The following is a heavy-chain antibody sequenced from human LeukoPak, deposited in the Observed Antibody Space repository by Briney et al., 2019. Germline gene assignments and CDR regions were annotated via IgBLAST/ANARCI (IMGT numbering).Heavy chain of an antibody. CDR3: ARQPSNWDHAYNWFDP. J-gene: IGHJ5*02. Sequence: SETLSLTCTVSGGSISSSSYYWGWIRQPPGKGLEWIGSIYYSGSTYYNPSLKSRVTISLDTSKNQFSLKLSSVTAADTAVYYCARQPSNWDHAYNWFDPWGQGTLVTVSS. CDR2: IYYSGST. CDR1: GGSISSSSYY. V-gene: IGHV4-39*01. D-gene: IGHD7-27*01.